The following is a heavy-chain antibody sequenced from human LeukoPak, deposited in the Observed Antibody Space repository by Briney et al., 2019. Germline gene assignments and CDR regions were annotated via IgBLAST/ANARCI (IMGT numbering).Heavy chain of an antibody. D-gene: IGHD1-26*01. CDR1: GYTFTSYG. CDR3: ARDLQWELPRGDAFDI. Sequence: ASVKVSCKASGYTFTSYGISWVRQAPGQGLEWMGWISAYNGNTNYAQKFQGRVTMTRDTSISTAYMDLSRLRSDDTAVYYCARDLQWELPRGDAFDIWGQGTMITVSS. CDR2: ISAYNGNT. J-gene: IGHJ3*02. V-gene: IGHV1-18*01.